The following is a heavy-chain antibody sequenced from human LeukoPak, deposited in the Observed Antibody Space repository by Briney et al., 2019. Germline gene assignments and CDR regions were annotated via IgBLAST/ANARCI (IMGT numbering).Heavy chain of an antibody. J-gene: IGHJ3*02. Sequence: PGGSLRLSCAASGFTFSSYSMNWVRQAPGKGLEWVSSISSSSSYIYYADSVKGRFTIPRDNAKNSLYLQMNSLRAEDTAVYYCARDRGSDGAFDIWGQGTMVTVSS. D-gene: IGHD3-10*01. V-gene: IGHV3-21*01. CDR3: ARDRGSDGAFDI. CDR2: ISSSSSYI. CDR1: GFTFSSYS.